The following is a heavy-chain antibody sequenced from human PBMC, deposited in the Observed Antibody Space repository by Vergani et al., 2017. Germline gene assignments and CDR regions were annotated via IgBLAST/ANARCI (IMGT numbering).Heavy chain of an antibody. V-gene: IGHV4-34*01. CDR2: INHSGST. D-gene: IGHD2-15*01. CDR3: AIGPARASYCSGGSCCSKYAFDI. CDR1: GGSFSGYY. Sequence: QVQLQQWGAGLLKPSETLSLTCAVYGGSFSGYYWRWIRQPPGKGLEWIGEINHSGSTNYNPSLKSRVTISVDTSKNQFSLKLSSVTDADTAVYYCAIGPARASYCSGGSCCSKYAFDIWGQGTMVTVSS. J-gene: IGHJ3*02.